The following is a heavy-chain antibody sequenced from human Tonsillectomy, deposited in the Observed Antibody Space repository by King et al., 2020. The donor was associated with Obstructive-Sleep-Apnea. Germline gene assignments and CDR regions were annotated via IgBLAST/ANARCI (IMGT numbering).Heavy chain of an antibody. CDR2: IYYSGST. J-gene: IGHJ4*02. CDR3: ARDLVNTVPPTFPFDY. V-gene: IGHV4-39*07. CDR1: GDSISSSRYY. Sequence: LQLQESGPGLVKPSETLSLTCAVSGDSISSSRYYWGWIRQPPGKGLEWIGSIYYSGSTYYNPSVKSRVTISVDPSKNQFSLKLSSVTAADTAVYYCARDLVNTVPPTFPFDYWGQGTLVTVSS. D-gene: IGHD4-17*01.